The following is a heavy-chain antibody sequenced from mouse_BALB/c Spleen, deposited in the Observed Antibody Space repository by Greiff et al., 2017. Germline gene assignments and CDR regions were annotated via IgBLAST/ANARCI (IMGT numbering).Heavy chain of an antibody. Sequence: EVHLVESGGGLVQPGGSRKLSCAASGFTFSSFGMHWVRQAPEKGLEWVAYISSGSSTIYYADTVKGRFTISRDNPKNTLFLQMTSLRSEDTAMYYCARVSLLNYAMDYWGQGTSVTVSS. D-gene: IGHD1-1*01. CDR2: ISSGSSTI. J-gene: IGHJ4*01. CDR3: ARVSLLNYAMDY. CDR1: GFTFSSFG. V-gene: IGHV5-17*02.